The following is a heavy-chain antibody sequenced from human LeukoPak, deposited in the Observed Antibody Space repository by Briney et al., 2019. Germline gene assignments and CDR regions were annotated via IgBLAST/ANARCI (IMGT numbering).Heavy chain of an antibody. CDR3: ARGAYDFWSGYYVSWFDP. V-gene: IGHV1-3*03. J-gene: IGHJ5*02. D-gene: IGHD3-3*01. CDR2: INAGNGNT. Sequence: ASVKVSCKASGYTFTSYAMHWVRQAPGQRLEWMGWINAGNGNTKYSQEFQGRVTITRDTSASTAYMELSSLRSEDMAVYYCARGAYDFWSGYYVSWFDPWGQGTLVTVSS. CDR1: GYTFTSYA.